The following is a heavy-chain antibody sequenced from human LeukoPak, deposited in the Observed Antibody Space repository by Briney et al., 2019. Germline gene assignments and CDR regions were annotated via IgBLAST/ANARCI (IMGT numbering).Heavy chain of an antibody. J-gene: IGHJ4*02. D-gene: IGHD4-17*01. CDR3: ASLGDYDY. Sequence: GGSLRLSCAASGFTFSSYAMHWVRQAPGKGLEWVAVISYDGSNKYYADSVKGRFTISRDNSKNTLYLQMNSLRAEDAAVYYCASLGDYDYWGQGTLVTVSS. V-gene: IGHV3-30*04. CDR2: ISYDGSNK. CDR1: GFTFSSYA.